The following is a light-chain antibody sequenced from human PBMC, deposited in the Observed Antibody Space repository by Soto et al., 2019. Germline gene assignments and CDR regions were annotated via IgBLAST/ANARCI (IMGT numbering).Light chain of an antibody. Sequence: QSALTQPRSVSGSPGQSVTISCTRTSSYIGPYDHVAWYQQHPGRAPKLVIYKVSDRPSGVSTRFSASKSGNTASLTISGLQAEDEADYYCSSYSTTTTPQWVFGGGTKVTVL. CDR3: SSYSTTTTPQWV. CDR1: SSYIGPYDH. V-gene: IGLV2-11*01. CDR2: KVS. J-gene: IGLJ3*02.